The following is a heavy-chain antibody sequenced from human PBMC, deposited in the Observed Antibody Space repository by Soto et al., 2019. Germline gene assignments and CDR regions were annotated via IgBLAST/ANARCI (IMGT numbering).Heavy chain of an antibody. CDR2: INHSGST. V-gene: IGHV4-34*01. D-gene: IGHD6-13*01. J-gene: IGHJ5*02. Sequence: PSETLSLTCAVYGGSFSGYYWSWIRQPPGKGLEWIGEINHSGSTNYNPSLKSRVTISVDTSKSQFSLKLSSVTAADTAVYYCARLRSSSWLYNWFDPWGQGTLVTVSS. CDR1: GGSFSGYY. CDR3: ARLRSSSWLYNWFDP.